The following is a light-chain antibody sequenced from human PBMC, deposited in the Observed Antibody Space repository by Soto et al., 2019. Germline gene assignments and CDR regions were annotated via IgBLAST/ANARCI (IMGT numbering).Light chain of an antibody. CDR3: CSYAGSYTVV. J-gene: IGLJ2*01. V-gene: IGLV2-11*01. CDR2: DVS. CDR1: SSDVGGYNY. Sequence: QSALTQPRSVSGSPGQSVTISCTGTSSDVGGYNYVSWYQQHPGKAPKLMIYDVSKRPSGVPDRFSGSKSDNTASLTISGIQAEDEADYYCCSYAGSYTVVFGGGTKLTVL.